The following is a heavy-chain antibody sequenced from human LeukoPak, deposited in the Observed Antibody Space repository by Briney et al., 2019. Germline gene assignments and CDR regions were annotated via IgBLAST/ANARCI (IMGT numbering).Heavy chain of an antibody. V-gene: IGHV3-48*01. CDR2: ISGSGTDI. CDR3: ARRAGAYSHPYDY. CDR1: GFTFSSYS. Sequence: GGSLRLSCAASGFTFSSYSMNWVRQAPGKGLECLSYISGSGTDINYADSVRGRFTISRDNSKNTLYLQMNSLRAEDTAVYYCARRAGAYSHPYDYWGQGTLVTVSS. J-gene: IGHJ4*02. D-gene: IGHD4/OR15-4a*01.